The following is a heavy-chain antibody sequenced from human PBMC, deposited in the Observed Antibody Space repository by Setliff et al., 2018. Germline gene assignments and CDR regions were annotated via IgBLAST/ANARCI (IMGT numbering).Heavy chain of an antibody. CDR3: AISSLSICSGGTCSNAFDI. D-gene: IGHD2-15*01. V-gene: IGHV1-18*01. J-gene: IGHJ3*02. CDR1: GFTFRNYA. CDR2: ISAYNGDT. Sequence: ASVKVSCKASGFTFRNYAISWVRQAPGQGLEWMGWISAYNGDTTYTQNLQGRVTLTTDTSTSAAYMELRSLRSDDTAVYYCAISSLSICSGGTCSNAFDIWGQGTMVTVSS.